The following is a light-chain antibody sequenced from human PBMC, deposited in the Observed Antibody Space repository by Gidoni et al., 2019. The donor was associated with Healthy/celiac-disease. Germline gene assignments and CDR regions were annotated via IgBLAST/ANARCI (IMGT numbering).Light chain of an antibody. J-gene: IGKJ2*01. CDR2: GAS. Sequence: DIVLTQSPGTLSFSPGERATLSCRASQRVSSSYLAWYQQKPGQAPRLLIYGASSRATGIPDRFSGSGSGTDFTLTISRLEPEDFAVYYCQQYGSSPETFGQGTKLEIK. V-gene: IGKV3-20*01. CDR3: QQYGSSPET. CDR1: QRVSSSY.